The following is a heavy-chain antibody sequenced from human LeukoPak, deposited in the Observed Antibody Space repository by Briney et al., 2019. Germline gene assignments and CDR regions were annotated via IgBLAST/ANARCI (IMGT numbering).Heavy chain of an antibody. Sequence: GGFLRLSCAASGFIFSSFEMAWVRQAPGKGQEWISYISDSGRIIKDADSVKGRLTISRDDTHNTVYLQMNSLRAEDTAIYYCAGGPQYGGSFAYWGQGTLVTVSS. D-gene: IGHD3-16*01. CDR2: ISDSGRII. J-gene: IGHJ4*02. CDR1: GFIFSSFE. V-gene: IGHV3-48*03. CDR3: AGGPQYGGSFAY.